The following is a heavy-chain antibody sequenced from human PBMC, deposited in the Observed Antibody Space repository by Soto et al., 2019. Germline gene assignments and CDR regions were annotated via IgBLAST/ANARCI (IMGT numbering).Heavy chain of an antibody. J-gene: IGHJ6*02. CDR3: AKNLWFGETSTPMDV. CDR2: ISYDGSNK. CDR1: GFTFSSYD. D-gene: IGHD3-10*01. V-gene: IGHV3-30*18. Sequence: PGGSLRLSCAASGFTFSSYDMHWVRQAPGKGLEWVAVISYDGSNKYYADSVKGRFTISRDNSKNTLYLQMNSLRAEDTAVYYCAKNLWFGETSTPMDVWGQGTTVTVSS.